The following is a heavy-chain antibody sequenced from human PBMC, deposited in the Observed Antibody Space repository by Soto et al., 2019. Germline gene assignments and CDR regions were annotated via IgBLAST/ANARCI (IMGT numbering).Heavy chain of an antibody. CDR1: GFTFSSSW. J-gene: IGHJ6*02. CDR3: ARGLGVSSSVSGSSLLRFYYYGLDV. CDR2: IKQDGSEK. V-gene: IGHV3-7*01. D-gene: IGHD3-10*01. Sequence: GGSLRLSCAASGFTFSSSWMSWVRQAPGKGLEWVANIKQDGSEKYYVDSVKGRFTISRDNAKNSLYLQMNSLRAEDTAVFYCARGLGVSSSVSGSSLLRFYYYGLDVWGQGTTVTVSS.